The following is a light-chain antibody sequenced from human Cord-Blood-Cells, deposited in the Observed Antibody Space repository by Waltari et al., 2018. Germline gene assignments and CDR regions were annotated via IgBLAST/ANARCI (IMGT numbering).Light chain of an antibody. CDR1: SSNIGAGYD. CDR3: QSYNSSLSGSV. J-gene: IGLJ3*02. V-gene: IGLV1-40*01. Sequence: QSVLTQPPSVSGAPGQRVTISCTGSSSNIGAGYDVHWYQELPGTAPKLLIYGNSNRPSGVPERFSCSKSGTSASLAITGLQAEDEADYYCQSYNSSLSGSVFGGGTKLTVL. CDR2: GNS.